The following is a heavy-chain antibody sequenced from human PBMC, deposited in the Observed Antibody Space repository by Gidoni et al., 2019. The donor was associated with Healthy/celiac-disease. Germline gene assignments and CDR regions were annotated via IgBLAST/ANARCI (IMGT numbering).Heavy chain of an antibody. CDR1: GFTVSSNY. CDR3: ARVRVPGWAWYFDL. D-gene: IGHD6-19*01. CDR2: IYSGGST. V-gene: IGHV3-66*01. J-gene: IGHJ2*01. Sequence: EVQLVESGGGLVQPGGSLRLSCAASGFTVSSNYMSWVRQAPGKGLEWVSVIYSGGSTYYADSVKGRFTISRDNSKNTLYLQMNSLRAEDTAVYYCARVRVPGWAWYFDLWGRGTLVTVSS.